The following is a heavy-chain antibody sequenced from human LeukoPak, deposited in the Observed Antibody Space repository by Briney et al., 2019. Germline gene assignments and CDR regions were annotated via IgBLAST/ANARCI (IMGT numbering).Heavy chain of an antibody. CDR2: IRYDGSNK. Sequence: GGSLRLSCAASGFTLSSYGMHWVRQAPGKGLEWVAFIRYDGSNKYYADSVKGRFTISRDNSKNTLYLQMNSLRAEDTAVYYCAKVQGYCSSTSCYTPFDYWGQGTLVTVSS. J-gene: IGHJ4*02. D-gene: IGHD2-2*02. CDR3: AKVQGYCSSTSCYTPFDY. CDR1: GFTLSSYG. V-gene: IGHV3-30*02.